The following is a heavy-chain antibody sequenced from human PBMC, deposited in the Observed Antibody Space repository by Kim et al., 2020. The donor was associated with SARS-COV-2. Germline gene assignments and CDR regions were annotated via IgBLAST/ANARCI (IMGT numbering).Heavy chain of an antibody. J-gene: IGHJ4*02. Sequence: TTYAAPVQGRFSISRDNAQSTLYLQMTSLRAEDTAIYYCARPLYDYVWGTYWGQGTLVTVSS. CDR3: ARPLYDYVWGTY. D-gene: IGHD3-16*01. CDR2: T. V-gene: IGHV3-74*01.